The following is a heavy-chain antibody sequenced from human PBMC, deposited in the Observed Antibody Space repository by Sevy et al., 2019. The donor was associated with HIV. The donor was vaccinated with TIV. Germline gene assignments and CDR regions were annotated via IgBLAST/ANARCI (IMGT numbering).Heavy chain of an antibody. CDR3: ARDSTSSGYYSNIDY. J-gene: IGHJ4*02. CDR2: ISYDGSNK. CDR1: GFTFSSYA. D-gene: IGHD3-22*01. Sequence: GGSLRLSCAASGFTFSSYAMHWVRQAPGKGLEWVAVISYDGSNKYYADSVKGRFTISSDNSKNTLYLQMNSLRAEDTAVYYCARDSTSSGYYSNIDYWGQGTLVTVSS. V-gene: IGHV3-30-3*01.